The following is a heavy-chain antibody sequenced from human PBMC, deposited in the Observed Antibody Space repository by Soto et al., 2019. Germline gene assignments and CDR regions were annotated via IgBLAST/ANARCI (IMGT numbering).Heavy chain of an antibody. D-gene: IGHD2-15*01. CDR1: GYTFTSYD. J-gene: IGHJ6*02. CDR2: MNPNSGNT. V-gene: IGHV1-8*01. Sequence: GALVKVSCKASGYTFTSYDINWVQQATGQGLEWMGWMNPNSGNTGYAQKFQGRVTMTRNTSISTAYMELSSLRSEDTAVYYCARSYCSGGSCYTPDYYYGMDVWGQGTTVTVSS. CDR3: ARSYCSGGSCYTPDYYYGMDV.